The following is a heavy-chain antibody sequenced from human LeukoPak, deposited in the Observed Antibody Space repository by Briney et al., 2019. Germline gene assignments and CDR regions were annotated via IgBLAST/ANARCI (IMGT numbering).Heavy chain of an antibody. J-gene: IGHJ6*03. D-gene: IGHD1-26*01. CDR3: ARDRMGWELLLHHYYYYMDV. CDR1: GGSISGYY. Sequence: PSETLSLTCTVSGGSISGYYWSWIRQPAGKGLEWIGRIYTSGSTNYNPSLKSRVTMSVDTSKNQFSLKLSSVTAADTAVYYCARDRMGWELLLHHYYYYMDVWGKGTTVTISS. V-gene: IGHV4-4*07. CDR2: IYTSGST.